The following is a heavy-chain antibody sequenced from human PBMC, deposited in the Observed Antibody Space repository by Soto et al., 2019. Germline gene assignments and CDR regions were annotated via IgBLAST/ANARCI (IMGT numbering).Heavy chain of an antibody. CDR1: GGTFSSYA. Sequence: GASVKVSCKASGGTFSSYAISWVRQAPGQGLEWMGGIIPIFGTANYAQKFQGRVTITADESTSTAYMELSSLRSEDTAVYYCARNTPYDRIAAAPFDYWGQGTLVTVPS. D-gene: IGHD6-13*01. V-gene: IGHV1-69*13. CDR3: ARNTPYDRIAAAPFDY. J-gene: IGHJ4*02. CDR2: IIPIFGTA.